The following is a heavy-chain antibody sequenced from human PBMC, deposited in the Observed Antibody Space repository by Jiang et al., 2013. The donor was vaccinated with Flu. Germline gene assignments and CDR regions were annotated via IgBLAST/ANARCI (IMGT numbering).Heavy chain of an antibody. CDR2: TYYMSKWYN. CDR3: ARALRVGYGLYNWFDP. D-gene: IGHD5-24*01. CDR1: GDSVSSKSAA. V-gene: IGHV6-1*01. Sequence: SQTLSLTCAISGDSVSSKSAAWNWIRQSPSRGLEWLGRTYYMSKWYNDYAVSVKSRITINPDTSKNQFSLQLNSVTPEDTAVYYCARALRVGYGLYNWFDPWGQGTLVTVSS. J-gene: IGHJ5*02.